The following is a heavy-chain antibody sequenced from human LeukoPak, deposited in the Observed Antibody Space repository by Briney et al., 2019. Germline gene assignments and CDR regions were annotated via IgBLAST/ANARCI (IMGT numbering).Heavy chain of an antibody. CDR3: ARVPIIRGVIED. J-gene: IGHJ4*02. Sequence: PSETLSLTCTVSGGSISRGGDYWSWIRQHPGKGLEWIGYIYDSGSTYYNPSLKSRVTISADMSKNQFSLKLSSVTAADTAVFYSARVPIIRGVIEDWGQGTLVSVSS. CDR1: GGSISRGGDY. D-gene: IGHD3-10*01. CDR2: IYDSGST. V-gene: IGHV4-31*03.